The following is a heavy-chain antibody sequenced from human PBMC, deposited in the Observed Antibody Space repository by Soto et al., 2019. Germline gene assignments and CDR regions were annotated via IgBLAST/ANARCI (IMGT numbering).Heavy chain of an antibody. D-gene: IGHD6-19*01. CDR2: INPNSGGT. V-gene: IGHV1-2*04. CDR1: GYTFTGYY. J-gene: IGHJ6*02. CDR3: ARVVSSGVHGGMDV. Sequence: QVQLVQSGAEVKKPGASVKVSCKASGYTFTGYYMHWVRQAHGQGLEWMGWINPNSGGTNYAQKFQGWVTMTRDTSISTAYMELSRLRSDDTAVYYCARVVSSGVHGGMDVWGQGTTVTVSS.